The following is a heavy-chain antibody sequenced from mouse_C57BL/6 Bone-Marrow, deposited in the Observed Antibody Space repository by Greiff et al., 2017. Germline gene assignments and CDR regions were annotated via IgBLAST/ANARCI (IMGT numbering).Heavy chain of an antibody. V-gene: IGHV1-76*01. J-gene: IGHJ1*03. Sequence: QVQLMQSGAELVRPGASVKLSCKASGYTFTDYYINWVKQRPGQGLEWIARIYPGSGNTYYNEKFKGKATLTAEKSSSTAYMQLSSLTSEDSAVYVGARGDYGSSYWYFDVGGTGTTVTVSS. CDR3: ARGDYGSSYWYFDV. CDR2: IYPGSGNT. D-gene: IGHD1-1*01. CDR1: GYTFTDYY.